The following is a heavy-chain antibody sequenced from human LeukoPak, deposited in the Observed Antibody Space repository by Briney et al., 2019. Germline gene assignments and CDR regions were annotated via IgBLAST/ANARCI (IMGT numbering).Heavy chain of an antibody. CDR3: VRGVGATPFDY. CDR1: GFTFHDYV. J-gene: IGHJ4*02. V-gene: IGHV3-20*04. CDR2: INWNGGRT. Sequence: GGSLRLSCVASGFTFHDYVMSWVRQAPGKGLEWVSGINWNGGRTDYADSVQGRFSISRDNAKNSLYLVINSLRTEDTALYYCVRGVGATPFDYWGQGTLVTVSS. D-gene: IGHD1-26*01.